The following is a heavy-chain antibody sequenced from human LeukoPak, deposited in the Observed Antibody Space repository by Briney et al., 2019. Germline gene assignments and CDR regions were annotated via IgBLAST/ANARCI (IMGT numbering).Heavy chain of an antibody. CDR3: ARVYSGYDPYYYYGMAV. V-gene: IGHV3-33*01. D-gene: IGHD5-12*01. CDR1: GFTFSSYG. J-gene: IGHJ6*02. CDR2: IWYDGSNK. Sequence: GGSLRLSRAASGFTFSSYGMHWVRQAPGKGLEWVAVIWYDGSNKYYADSVKGRFTISRDNSKNTLYLQMNSLTPEATAVYSCARVYSGYDPYYYYGMAVWGQGTTVTVSS.